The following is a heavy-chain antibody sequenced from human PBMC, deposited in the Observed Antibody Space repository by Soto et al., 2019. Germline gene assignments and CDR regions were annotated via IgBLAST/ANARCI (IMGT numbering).Heavy chain of an antibody. J-gene: IGHJ4*02. V-gene: IGHV3-30*18. D-gene: IGHD6-13*01. CDR1: GFTFSNYG. CDR3: AKGRSSSNSWQLFEY. CDR2: LSYDASTK. Sequence: QVQLVESGGGVVQPGRSLRLSCVPSGFTFSNYGMHWVRQAPGKGLEWVALLSYDASTKYYADSVKGRFTISRDNSKSTMYLQINSLRPEDTAVYYCAKGRSSSNSWQLFEYWGQGTLVTVSS.